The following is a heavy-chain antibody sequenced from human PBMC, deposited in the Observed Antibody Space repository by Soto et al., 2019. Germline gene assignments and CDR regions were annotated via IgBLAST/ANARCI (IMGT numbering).Heavy chain of an antibody. D-gene: IGHD3-16*01. CDR1: GYTFTSYY. CDR3: ARRADMITFGGVLSAHFDY. J-gene: IGHJ4*02. Sequence: GASVKVSCKASGYTFTSYYMHWVRQAPGQGLEWMGIINPSGGSTSYAQKFQGRVTMTRDTSTSTVYMELSSLRSEDTAVYYCARRADMITFGGVLSAHFDYWGQGTLVTVSS. V-gene: IGHV1-46*01. CDR2: INPSGGST.